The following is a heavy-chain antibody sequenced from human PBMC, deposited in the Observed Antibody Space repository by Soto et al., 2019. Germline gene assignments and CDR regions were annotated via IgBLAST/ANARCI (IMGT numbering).Heavy chain of an antibody. CDR3: ARDAPIVGATRLDY. CDR2: ISAYNGNT. Sequence: SVKVSCKASGYTFTSYGISWVRQAPGQGLEWMGWISAYNGNTNYAQKLQGRVTMTTDTSTSTAYMELRSLRSDDTAVYYCARDAPIVGATRLDYWGQGTLVTVSS. CDR1: GYTFTSYG. V-gene: IGHV1-18*01. J-gene: IGHJ4*02. D-gene: IGHD1-26*01.